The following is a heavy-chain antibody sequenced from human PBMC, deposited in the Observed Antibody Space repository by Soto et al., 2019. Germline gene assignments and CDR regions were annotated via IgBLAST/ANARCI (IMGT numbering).Heavy chain of an antibody. CDR1: GFTFSSYA. D-gene: IGHD2-15*01. Sequence: GGSLRLSCAASGFTFSSYAMHWVRQAPGKGLEYVSAISSNGGSTYYANSVKGRFTISRDNSKNTLYLQMGSLRAEDMAVYYCARSCSGGSCPVDYWGQGTLVTVSS. CDR2: ISSNGGST. V-gene: IGHV3-64*01. J-gene: IGHJ4*02. CDR3: ARSCSGGSCPVDY.